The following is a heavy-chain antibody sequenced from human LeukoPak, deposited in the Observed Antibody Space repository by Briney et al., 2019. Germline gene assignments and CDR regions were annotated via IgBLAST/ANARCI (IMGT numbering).Heavy chain of an antibody. V-gene: IGHV3-15*01. J-gene: IGHJ4*02. Sequence: GGSLRLSCAASGFTFSNAWVSGVRQAPGKGLEWVRLHKSNTHGATTDYAAPLKGTFTISRDDPKNTLYLQMNSLKTEDTAVYYCTTIAMDYWGQGTLVTVSS. CDR1: GFTFSNAW. D-gene: IGHD6-13*01. CDR2: HKSNTHGATT. CDR3: TTIAMDY.